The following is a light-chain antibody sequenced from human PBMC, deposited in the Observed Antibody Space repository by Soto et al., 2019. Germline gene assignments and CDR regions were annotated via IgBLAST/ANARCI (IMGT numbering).Light chain of an antibody. V-gene: IGLV1-51*01. CDR3: GTWDNSLGSGV. CDR2: DNN. J-gene: IGLJ2*01. CDR1: TSNIGNNY. Sequence: QSVLTQPPSMSAAPGQKVTISCSGSTSNIGNNYVSWYQQFPGTAPKLLIYDNNKRPSGIPDRFSASRSGTSATLGITGLQTGDEAHYYCGTWDNSLGSGVFGGGTKVTVL.